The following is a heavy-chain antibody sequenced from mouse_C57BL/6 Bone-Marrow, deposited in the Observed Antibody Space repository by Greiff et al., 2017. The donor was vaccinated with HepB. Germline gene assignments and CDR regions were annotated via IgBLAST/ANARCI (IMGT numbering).Heavy chain of an antibody. CDR1: GYTFTSYW. V-gene: IGHV1-64*01. CDR3: ARLFYFFDY. CDR2: IHPKSGST. Sequence: QVQLQESGAELVKPGASVKLSCKASGYTFTSYWMHWVKQRPGQGLEWIGMIHPKSGSTNYNEKFKSKATLTADKSSSTAYMQLSSLTSEDSAVYYCARLFYFFDYWGQGTTLTVSS. J-gene: IGHJ2*01.